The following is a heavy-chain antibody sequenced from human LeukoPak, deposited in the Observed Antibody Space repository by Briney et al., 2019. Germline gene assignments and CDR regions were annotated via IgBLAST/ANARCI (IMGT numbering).Heavy chain of an antibody. Sequence: SVKVSCKASGGTFSSYAISWLRQAPGQGLEWMGRIIPIFGTANYAQKFQGRVTITTDESTSTAYMELSSLRSEDTAVYHCASLTPLYCGGDCFGFDAFDIWGQGTMVTVSS. J-gene: IGHJ3*02. D-gene: IGHD2-21*02. CDR3: ASLTPLYCGGDCFGFDAFDI. CDR1: GGTFSSYA. V-gene: IGHV1-69*05. CDR2: IIPIFGTA.